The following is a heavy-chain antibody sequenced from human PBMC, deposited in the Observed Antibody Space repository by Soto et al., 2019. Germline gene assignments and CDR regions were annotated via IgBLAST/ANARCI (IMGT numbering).Heavy chain of an antibody. Sequence: PGGSLRLSCAASGFTFSSYGMHWVRQAPGKGLEWVAVIWYDGNKKYYADSVKGRFTISRDNSKHTLYVQMTSLRAEDTAVYYCARGLHSLFDYWGQGTLVTVSS. D-gene: IGHD2-21*01. CDR2: IWYDGNKK. J-gene: IGHJ4*02. V-gene: IGHV3-33*01. CDR3: ARGLHSLFDY. CDR1: GFTFSSYG.